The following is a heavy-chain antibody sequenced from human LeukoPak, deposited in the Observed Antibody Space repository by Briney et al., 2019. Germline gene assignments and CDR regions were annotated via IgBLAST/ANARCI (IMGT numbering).Heavy chain of an antibody. V-gene: IGHV3-48*01. CDR3: AREEQLGPFYY. CDR1: GFTFSSYS. J-gene: IGHJ4*02. D-gene: IGHD6-6*01. CDR2: ISSSSSTI. Sequence: GGSLRLSCAASGFTFSSYSMNWVPQAPGKGLEWVSYISSSSSTIYYADSVKGRFTISRDNAKNSLYLLMNSLRAEDTAAYYCAREEQLGPFYYWDQGTLVTVSS.